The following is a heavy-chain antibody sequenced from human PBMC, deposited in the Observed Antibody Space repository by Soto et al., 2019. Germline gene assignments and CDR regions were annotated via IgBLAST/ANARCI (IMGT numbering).Heavy chain of an antibody. Sequence: ASVKVSCKASGYTFTGYYMHWVRQAPGQGLEWMGWINPNSGGTNYAQKFQGRVTMTRDTSISTAYMELSRLRSDDTAVYYCARVRPFTIFGVVIQWYYGMGVWGQGTTVTVSS. J-gene: IGHJ6*02. V-gene: IGHV1-2*02. CDR3: ARVRPFTIFGVVIQWYYGMGV. CDR2: INPNSGGT. D-gene: IGHD3-3*01. CDR1: GYTFTGYY.